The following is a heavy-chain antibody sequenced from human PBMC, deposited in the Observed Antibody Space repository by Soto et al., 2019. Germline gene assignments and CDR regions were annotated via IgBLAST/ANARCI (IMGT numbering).Heavy chain of an antibody. CDR3: AREYKQWLVLGYYAKDV. J-gene: IGHJ6*02. Sequence: SQTLSLTCAISGDSVSSNSAAWNWIRQSPSRGLEWLGRTYYRSKWYNDYAVSVKSRITINPDTSKNQFSLQLNSVTPEDTAVYYCAREYKQWLVLGYYAKDVWGQGTRVTVSS. CDR1: GDSVSSNSAA. V-gene: IGHV6-1*01. D-gene: IGHD6-19*01. CDR2: TYYRSKWYN.